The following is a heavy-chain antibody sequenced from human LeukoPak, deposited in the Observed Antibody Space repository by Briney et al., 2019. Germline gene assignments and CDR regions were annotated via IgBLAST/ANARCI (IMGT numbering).Heavy chain of an antibody. Sequence: PSETLSLTCTVSGGSIGTSAYYWNWIRQHPGKGLEWIGFISDSGSTLYNASLKSRISILSDTSKNQFSLKLTSVTAADMAVYYCARGRYSYGWNDSWGQGTLVTVSS. CDR1: GGSIGTSAYY. D-gene: IGHD3-16*02. V-gene: IGHV4-31*03. J-gene: IGHJ5*01. CDR2: ISDSGST. CDR3: ARGRYSYGWNDS.